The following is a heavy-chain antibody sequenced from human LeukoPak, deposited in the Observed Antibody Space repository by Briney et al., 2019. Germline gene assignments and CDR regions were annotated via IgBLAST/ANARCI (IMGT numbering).Heavy chain of an antibody. CDR1: GFTFSDYY. V-gene: IGHV3-11*04. CDR2: ISSRSSAI. CDR3: AGRSCSDGVCPLDY. J-gene: IGHJ4*02. Sequence: GGSLRLSCAASGFTFSDYYMSWIRQAPGKGLEWVSSISSRSSAIYYADSVKGRFTISRDNAKNSLFLQMNSLRAEDTAVYFCAGRSCSDGVCPLDYWGQGVLVTVSS. D-gene: IGHD2-8*01.